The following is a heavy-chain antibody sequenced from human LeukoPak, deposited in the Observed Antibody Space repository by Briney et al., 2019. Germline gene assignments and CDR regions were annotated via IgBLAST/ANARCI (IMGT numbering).Heavy chain of an antibody. CDR3: ASRELGY. CDR1: GYIFTDHF. D-gene: IGHD1-26*01. J-gene: IGHJ4*02. Sequence: ASVNVSCKSSGYIFTDHFIHWVRQAPGQGLEWLGWINPDSGVTKYAQKFQGRVTMTRDTSISTAYMELSRLRSDDTAVYYCASRELGYWGQGTLVTVSS. V-gene: IGHV1-2*02. CDR2: INPDSGVT.